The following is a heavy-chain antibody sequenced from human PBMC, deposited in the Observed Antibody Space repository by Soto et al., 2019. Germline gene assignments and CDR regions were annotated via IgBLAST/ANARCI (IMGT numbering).Heavy chain of an antibody. Sequence: PGGSLSLSCAVSGGTFDSWIMNWVCQAPGKGIERVSYISSSSITIYYADTAKVRFTISIDKAKNSLQLHMNSLRDKDKGVYFCSRDRGRGAGSYYLPGNPIYVLGVWGHVTT. CDR2: ISSSSITI. D-gene: IGHD3-10*01. V-gene: IGHV3-48*02. J-gene: IGHJ6*02. CDR3: SRDRGRGAGSYYLPGNPIYVLGV. CDR1: GGTFDSWI.